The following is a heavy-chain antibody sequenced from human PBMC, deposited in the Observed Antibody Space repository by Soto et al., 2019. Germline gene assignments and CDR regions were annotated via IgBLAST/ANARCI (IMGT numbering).Heavy chain of an antibody. Sequence: EVQLVESGGGLVQPGGSLRLSCAASGFTFTSYWMHWVRQAPGKGLLWVSRITSDGTTITYADSVSDRFTISRDNDKNTVLLQMHSLGDEDTAVYYCPPGGATGQGIYHFEDWGQGTRVTVSA. V-gene: IGHV3-74*01. J-gene: IGHJ4*02. CDR1: GFTFTSYW. CDR2: ITSDGTTI. D-gene: IGHD3-3*02. CDR3: PPGGATGQGIYHFED.